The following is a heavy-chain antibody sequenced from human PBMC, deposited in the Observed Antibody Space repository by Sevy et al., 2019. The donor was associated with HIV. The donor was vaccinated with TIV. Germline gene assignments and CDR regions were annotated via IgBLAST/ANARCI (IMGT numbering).Heavy chain of an antibody. J-gene: IGHJ4*02. D-gene: IGHD1-26*01. CDR2: INHSGTT. V-gene: IGHV4-34*01. CDR1: SESFRRYY. CDR3: ASDSGTYTYYFDY. Sequence: SETLSLTCAVYSESFRRYYWNRIRQSPEKGLEWIGEINHSGTTNYNPSLKSRVTISLDPSRNQFSLKLNSVTAADTAVYYCASDSGTYTYYFDYLGQGTPGTGSS.